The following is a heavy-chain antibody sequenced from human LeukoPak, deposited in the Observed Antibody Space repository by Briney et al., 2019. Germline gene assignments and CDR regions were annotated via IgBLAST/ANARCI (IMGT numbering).Heavy chain of an antibody. CDR3: ARSPHREQRVRGPVDYYYYMDV. CDR1: GGSISSGDYY. Sequence: PSQTLSLTCTVSGGSISSGDYYWTWIRQPPGQGLEWIGYIYHSGSTYYNPSLKSRVTISVDGSKSQFSLKLSSVTAADTAVYYCARSPHREQRVRGPVDYYYYMDVWGKGTTVTVSS. V-gene: IGHV4-30-2*01. CDR2: IYHSGST. J-gene: IGHJ6*03. D-gene: IGHD3-10*01.